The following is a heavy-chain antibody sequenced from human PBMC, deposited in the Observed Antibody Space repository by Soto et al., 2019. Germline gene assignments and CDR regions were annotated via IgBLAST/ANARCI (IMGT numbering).Heavy chain of an antibody. V-gene: IGHV4-39*01. J-gene: IGHJ5*01. CDR1: GESINRSSNC. CDR2: LCYSGN. CDR3: SRRAPEGFDF. Sequence: KNASLACTVSGESINRSSNCWAWIRQPPGKGLEWVGSLCYSGNYYRPSLKSRVTISVDTSKNQLSLNLSSVTAADTAIYYCSRRAPEGFDFSCQAILVTGSS.